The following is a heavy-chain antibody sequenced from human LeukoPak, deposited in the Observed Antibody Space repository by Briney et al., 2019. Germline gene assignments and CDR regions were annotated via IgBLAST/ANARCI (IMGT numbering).Heavy chain of an antibody. CDR3: ARVSGYDWESFYDY. Sequence: SETLSLTCTVSGYSISSGYYWGWIRQPPGKGLEWIGTIYRSGSTYYSPSLKSRVTISVDTSKNQFSLRLNSVTAADTAVYYCARVSGYDWESFYDYWGQGTLATVSS. CDR1: GYSISSGYY. V-gene: IGHV4-38-2*02. J-gene: IGHJ4*02. CDR2: IYRSGST. D-gene: IGHD5-12*01.